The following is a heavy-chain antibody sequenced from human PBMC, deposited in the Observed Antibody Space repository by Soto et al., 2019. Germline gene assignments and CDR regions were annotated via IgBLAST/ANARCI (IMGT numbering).Heavy chain of an antibody. Sequence: EVQLLESGGRLVQPGGSLRLSCTSSGINLSNYVVNCVRQAPGKGLEWVSSISGSGGSTYYADSVKGRFTLSRDNSKNTVSLQMNSLRAEDTAIYFCAKTSYDSLFWYFDLWGRGTLVTVSS. CDR3: AKTSYDSLFWYFDL. CDR2: ISGSGGST. D-gene: IGHD3-22*01. J-gene: IGHJ2*01. CDR1: GINLSNYV. V-gene: IGHV3-23*01.